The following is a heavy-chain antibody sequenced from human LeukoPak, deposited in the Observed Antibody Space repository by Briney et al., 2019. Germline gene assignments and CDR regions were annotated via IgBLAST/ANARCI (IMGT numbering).Heavy chain of an antibody. D-gene: IGHD1-26*01. Sequence: PSETLSLTCTVSGGSISSGGYYWSWIRQPPGKGLEWIGYIYHSGSTYYNPSLKSRVTISVDRSKNQFSLKLSSVTAADTAVYYCARVRGVGATWRYDYWGQGTLVTVSS. J-gene: IGHJ4*02. CDR1: GGSISSGGYY. CDR3: ARVRGVGATWRYDY. CDR2: IYHSGST. V-gene: IGHV4-30-2*01.